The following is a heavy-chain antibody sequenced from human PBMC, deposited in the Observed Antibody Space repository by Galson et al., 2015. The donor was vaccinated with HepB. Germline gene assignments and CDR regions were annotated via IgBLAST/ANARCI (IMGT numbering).Heavy chain of an antibody. V-gene: IGHV3-21*01. CDR2: ISSSSSYI. Sequence: SLRLSCAASGFTFSSYSMNWVRQAPGKGLEWVSSISSSSSYIYYADSVKGRFTISRDNAKNSLYLQMNSLRAEDTAVYYCARDFPEVGRAVTNYYYYGMDVWGQGTTVTVSS. D-gene: IGHD4-17*01. J-gene: IGHJ6*02. CDR3: ARDFPEVGRAVTNYYYYGMDV. CDR1: GFTFSSYS.